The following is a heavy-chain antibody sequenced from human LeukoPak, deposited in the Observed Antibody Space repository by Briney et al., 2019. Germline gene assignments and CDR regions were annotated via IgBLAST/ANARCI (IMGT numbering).Heavy chain of an antibody. J-gene: IGHJ4*02. Sequence: SETLSLTCTVSGGSIRSYYWSWIRQPPGKGLQWIGYIYNSGSTNYNPSLESRVSISVDTSKKQFSLKLSSVTAADTVIYYCARGVDRVSTPFDYWGPGTLVTVSA. CDR3: ARGVDRVSTPFDY. D-gene: IGHD2-15*01. V-gene: IGHV4-59*01. CDR2: IYNSGST. CDR1: GGSIRSYY.